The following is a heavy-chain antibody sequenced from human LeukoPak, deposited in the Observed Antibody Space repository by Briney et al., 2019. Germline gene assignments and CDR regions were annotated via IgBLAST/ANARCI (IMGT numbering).Heavy chain of an antibody. CDR1: GFTFSSYW. V-gene: IGHV3-74*01. CDR2: INSDGSST. Sequence: PGGSLRLSCAASGFTFSSYWMHWVRQAPGKGLVWVSRINSDGSSTSYADSVKGRSTISRDNAKNTLYLQMNSLRAEDTAVYYCARGTLGYCSGGSCPTYYYYYYMDVWGKGTTVTVSS. D-gene: IGHD2-15*01. CDR3: ARGTLGYCSGGSCPTYYYYYYMDV. J-gene: IGHJ6*03.